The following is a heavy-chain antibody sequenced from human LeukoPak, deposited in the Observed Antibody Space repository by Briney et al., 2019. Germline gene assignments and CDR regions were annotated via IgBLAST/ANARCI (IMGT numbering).Heavy chain of an antibody. CDR2: ITNSGNSK. CDR1: EFTFSSYS. D-gene: IGHD2-2*01. CDR3: AASSSSKQPPFDY. V-gene: IGHV3-48*01. Sequence: PGGSLRLSCAASEFTFSSYSMNWVRQAPGKGLEWVSYITNSGNSKSYADSVKGRFTISRDNTKNSLYLQMNGLRAEDTAVYYCAASSSSKQPPFDYWGQGTLVTVSS. J-gene: IGHJ4*02.